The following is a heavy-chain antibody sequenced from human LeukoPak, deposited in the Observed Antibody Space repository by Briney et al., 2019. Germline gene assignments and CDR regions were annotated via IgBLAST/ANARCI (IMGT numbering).Heavy chain of an antibody. D-gene: IGHD3-16*02. J-gene: IGHJ4*02. V-gene: IGHV3-30*04. CDR3: ASEIIVGSFDY. CDR2: ISYDGSNK. CDR1: GFTFSSYA. Sequence: GGSLRLSCAASGFTFSSYAMHWVRQAPGKGLEWVAVISYDGSNKYYADSVKGRFTISGDNSKNTLYLQMNSLRAEDTAVYYCASEIIVGSFDYWGQGTLVTVSS.